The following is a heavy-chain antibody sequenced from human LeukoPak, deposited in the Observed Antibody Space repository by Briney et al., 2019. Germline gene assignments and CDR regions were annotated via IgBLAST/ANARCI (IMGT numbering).Heavy chain of an antibody. Sequence: GGSLRLSCAASGFPFSSYGMYWVRQAPGKGLEWVAAISNDGNNKFYADSVKGRFTISRDNSKNTQYLQMNSLRAEDTAVYYCAKDTRRYCSSTSCYELDYWGQGTLVTVSS. V-gene: IGHV3-30*18. D-gene: IGHD2-2*01. CDR2: ISNDGNNK. CDR3: AKDTRRYCSSTSCYELDY. J-gene: IGHJ4*02. CDR1: GFPFSSYG.